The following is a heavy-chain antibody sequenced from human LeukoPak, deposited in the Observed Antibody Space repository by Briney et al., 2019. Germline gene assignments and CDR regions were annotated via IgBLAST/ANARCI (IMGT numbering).Heavy chain of an antibody. V-gene: IGHV3-30*18. CDR2: ISYDGSNK. J-gene: IGHJ4*02. Sequence: PGGSLRLSCAASGFTFSSYGMHWVRQAPGKGLEWVAVISYDGSNKYYADSVKGRFTISRDNSKNTLYLQMNSLRAEDTAVYYCAKDQVYGDYTYTSFDYWGQGTLVTVSS. CDR3: AKDQVYGDYTYTSFDY. CDR1: GFTFSSYG. D-gene: IGHD4-17*01.